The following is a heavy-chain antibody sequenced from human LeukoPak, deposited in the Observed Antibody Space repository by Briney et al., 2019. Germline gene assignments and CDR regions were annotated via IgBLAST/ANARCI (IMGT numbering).Heavy chain of an antibody. V-gene: IGHV3-9*01. J-gene: IGHJ4*02. Sequence: GGSLRLSCAASGFTFDDYAMHWVRQAPGKGLEWVSGLNWNSGGIVYADSVKGRFTISRDNAKTSLYLQMNSLRAEDTAVYYCARDLSGVAGYTYGRGIDYWGQGTLVTVSS. D-gene: IGHD5-18*01. CDR1: GFTFDDYA. CDR3: ARDLSGVAGYTYGRGIDY. CDR2: LNWNSGGI.